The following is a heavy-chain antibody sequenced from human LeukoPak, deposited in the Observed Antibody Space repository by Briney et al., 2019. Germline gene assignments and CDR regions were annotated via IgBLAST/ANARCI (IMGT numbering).Heavy chain of an antibody. CDR2: INPNSGGT. V-gene: IGHV1-2*02. CDR3: ARVGQTDI. J-gene: IGHJ3*02. CDR1: GYIFTDYY. Sequence: SVKVSCKASGYIFTDYYIHWVRQAPGQGLEWMGWINPNSGGTSYAQKFQGRVTMTRDTSINTAYLELSSLTSDDTAMYYCARVGQTDIWGQGTMVTVSS. D-gene: IGHD3-10*01.